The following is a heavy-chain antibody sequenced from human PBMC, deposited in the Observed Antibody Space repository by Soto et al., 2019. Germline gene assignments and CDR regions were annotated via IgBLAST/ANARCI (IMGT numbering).Heavy chain of an antibody. D-gene: IGHD3-22*01. CDR3: ARTGSSGYPYFDY. CDR2: IYYSGST. Sequence: PSETLSLTCTVSGGSISSYYWSWIRQPPGKGLEWIGYIYYSGSTSYNPSLKSRVTISVDTSKNQFSLKLSSVTAADTAVYYCARTGSSGYPYFDYWGQGTLVTV. CDR1: GGSISSYY. V-gene: IGHV4-59*01. J-gene: IGHJ4*02.